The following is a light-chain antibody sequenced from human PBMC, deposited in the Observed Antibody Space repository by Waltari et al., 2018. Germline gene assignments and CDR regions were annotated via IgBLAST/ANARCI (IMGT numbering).Light chain of an antibody. CDR1: ELPRQY. CDR3: YSSDSTGLRV. J-gene: IGLJ1*01. Sequence: YELTQPPSVSVSPGQTARITCSGHELPRQYADWFQQKSGQAPRLVIYEDTKRPSGIPERFSGSSSGTVATLTITGAQVDDEADYYCYSSDSTGLRVFGGGTTVVVL. V-gene: IGLV3-10*01. CDR2: EDT.